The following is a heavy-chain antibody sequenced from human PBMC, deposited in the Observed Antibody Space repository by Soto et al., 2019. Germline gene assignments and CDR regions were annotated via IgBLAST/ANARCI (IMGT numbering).Heavy chain of an antibody. Sequence: EVQLLESGGSLVQPGGSLRLSCAASGFTFTNVAMTWVRQAPGKGLEWVSTITDSGGSTDYADSVKGRFTISRDNSKSTLYLIMNNLRADDTAVYYCAKLYWNPRYFDYWGQGARVTISS. J-gene: IGHJ4*02. CDR2: ITDSGGST. CDR3: AKLYWNPRYFDY. CDR1: GFTFTNVA. D-gene: IGHD1-1*01. V-gene: IGHV3-23*01.